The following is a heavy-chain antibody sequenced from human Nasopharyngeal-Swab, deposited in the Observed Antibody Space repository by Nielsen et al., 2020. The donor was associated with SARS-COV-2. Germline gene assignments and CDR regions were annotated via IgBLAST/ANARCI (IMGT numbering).Heavy chain of an antibody. CDR1: GGSISSYY. CDR2: IYYSGST. J-gene: IGHJ4*02. V-gene: IGHV4-59*05. D-gene: IGHD5-18*01. CDR3: ARPRVGYSYGFYPQYYFDY. Sequence: SETLSLTCTVSGGSISSYYWSWIRQPPGKGLEWIGSIYYSGSTYYNPSLKTRVTISVDTSKNQFSLKLSSVTAADTAVYYCARPRVGYSYGFYPQYYFDYWGQGTLVTVSS.